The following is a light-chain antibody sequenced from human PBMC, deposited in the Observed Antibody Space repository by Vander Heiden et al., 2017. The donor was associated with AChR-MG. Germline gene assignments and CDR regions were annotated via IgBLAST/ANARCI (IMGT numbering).Light chain of an antibody. J-gene: IGKJ1*01. CDR2: DAS. Sequence: DIQMTQSPSTLSASVGDRVTITCRASQPIRTWLAWYQQTPGKAPKLLISDASSLESGVPSRFSGSGSGTEFTLTSSSLQPDDVATYYCQQYDTLGTFGQGTRVEIK. CDR3: QQYDTLGT. V-gene: IGKV1-5*01. CDR1: QPIRTW.